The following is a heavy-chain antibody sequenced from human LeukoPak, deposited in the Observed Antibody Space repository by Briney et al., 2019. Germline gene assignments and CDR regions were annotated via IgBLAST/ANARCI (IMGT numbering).Heavy chain of an antibody. Sequence: GGSLRLSCAASGFTFSSYAMHWVRQAPGKGLEYVSAISSNGGSTYYANSVKGRFTISRDNSKNTLYLQMGSLRAEDVAVYYCARVGRGYSYGYLGLDYWGQGTLVTVSS. CDR2: ISSNGGST. J-gene: IGHJ4*02. D-gene: IGHD5-18*01. V-gene: IGHV3-64*01. CDR3: ARVGRGYSYGYLGLDY. CDR1: GFTFSSYA.